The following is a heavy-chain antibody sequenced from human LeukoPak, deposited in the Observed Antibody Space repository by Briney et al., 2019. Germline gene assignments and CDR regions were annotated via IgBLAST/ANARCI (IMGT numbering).Heavy chain of an antibody. CDR2: IYYSGST. V-gene: IGHV4-59*01. CDR1: GGSINNYY. Sequence: SETLSLTCAVSGGSINNYYWSWIRQPPRKGLEWIGDIYYSGSTNYNSALKGRVTISVDTSKNQFSLFPSSVTAADTAVYYCARGPPDSQWLVWYYLDYWGQGTLVTVSS. D-gene: IGHD6-19*01. J-gene: IGHJ4*02. CDR3: ARGPPDSQWLVWYYLDY.